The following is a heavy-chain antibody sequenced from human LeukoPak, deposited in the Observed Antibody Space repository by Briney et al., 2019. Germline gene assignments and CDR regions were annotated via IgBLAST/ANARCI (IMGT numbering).Heavy chain of an antibody. CDR3: ARDGHSYYDSSVGHAFDI. D-gene: IGHD3-22*01. CDR1: GYTFTSYA. V-gene: IGHV1-3*01. CDR2: INAGNGNT. J-gene: IGHJ3*02. Sequence: GASVKVSCKASGYTFTSYAMHWVRQAPGQGLEWMGWINAGNGNTKYSQKFQGRVTITRDTSASTAYMELSSLRSEDTAVYYCARDGHSYYDSSVGHAFDIWGQGTMVTVPS.